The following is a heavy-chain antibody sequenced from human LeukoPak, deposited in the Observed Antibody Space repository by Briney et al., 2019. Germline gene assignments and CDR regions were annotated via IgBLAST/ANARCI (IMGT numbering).Heavy chain of an antibody. CDR1: GYTFTGYY. CDR2: INPNSGGT. CDR3: ARYCSSTSCYGDYYYYGMDV. J-gene: IGHJ6*02. Sequence: ASVKVSCKAAGYTFTGYYMHWVRQAPGQGLEWMGWINPNSGGTNYAQKFQGRVTMTRDTSISTAYMELRSLRSDDTAVYYCARYCSSTSCYGDYYYYGMDVWGQGTTVTVSS. D-gene: IGHD2-2*01. V-gene: IGHV1-2*02.